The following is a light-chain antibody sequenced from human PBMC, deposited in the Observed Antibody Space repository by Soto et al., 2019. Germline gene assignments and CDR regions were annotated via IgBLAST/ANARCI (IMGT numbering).Light chain of an antibody. CDR1: NSNIGNNF. CDR2: DND. CDR3: GTWDSSLSAGV. V-gene: IGLV1-51*01. J-gene: IGLJ7*01. Sequence: QSVLTQPPSVSAAPGRKVTISCSGSNSNIGNNFVSWYQQLPGTAPKLLIYDNDKRPSGIPDRFSGSKSGTSATLGITGLQTGDEADYYCGTWDSSLSAGVFGGGTQLTVL.